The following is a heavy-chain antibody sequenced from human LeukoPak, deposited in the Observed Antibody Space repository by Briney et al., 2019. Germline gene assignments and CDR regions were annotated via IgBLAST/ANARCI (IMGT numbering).Heavy chain of an antibody. CDR1: GFTFSDYY. Sequence: PGGSLRLSCAASGFTFSDYYMSWIRQAPGKGLEWVSSISSSSSSTIYYADSVKGRFTISRDNAKNSLYLQMNGLRDEDTAVYYCARDGLAAASYSDWFDPWGQGTLVTVSS. J-gene: IGHJ5*02. V-gene: IGHV3-11*04. CDR2: ISSSSSSTI. CDR3: ARDGLAAASYSDWFDP. D-gene: IGHD6-13*01.